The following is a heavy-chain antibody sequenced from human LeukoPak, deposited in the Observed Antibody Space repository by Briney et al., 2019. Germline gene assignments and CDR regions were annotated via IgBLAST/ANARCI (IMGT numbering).Heavy chain of an antibody. Sequence: GGSLRLSCAASGFTFSDYYMSWISQAPGKGLEWVSYISSSGSNIYYADSVKGGLTISRDNAKNSLYLQMNSLRAEDTAVYYCASGRAAGVDYWGQGTLVTVSS. J-gene: IGHJ4*02. CDR1: GFTFSDYY. CDR3: ASGRAAGVDY. V-gene: IGHV3-11*04. CDR2: ISSSGSNI. D-gene: IGHD6-13*01.